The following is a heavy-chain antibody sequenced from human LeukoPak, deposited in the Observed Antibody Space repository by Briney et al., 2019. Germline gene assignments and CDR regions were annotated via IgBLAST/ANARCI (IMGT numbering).Heavy chain of an antibody. J-gene: IGHJ4*02. V-gene: IGHV3-11*04. D-gene: IGHD3-22*01. Sequence: GGSLRLSCAASGFTFSDYYMSWIRQAPGKGLEWVSYISSSGTTIYYADSVKGRFSIFRDNAKNSLYLQMNSLRAEDTAVYYCARDHRYYYDSIFAAFDYWGQGTLATVSS. CDR3: ARDHRYYYDSIFAAFDY. CDR1: GFTFSDYY. CDR2: ISSSGTTI.